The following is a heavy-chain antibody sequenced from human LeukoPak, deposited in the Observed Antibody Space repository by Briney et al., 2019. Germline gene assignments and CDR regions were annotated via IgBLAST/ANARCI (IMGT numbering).Heavy chain of an antibody. CDR2: ISYDGSNK. J-gene: IGHJ4*02. Sequence: GGSLRLSCAASGFTFSSYGMHWVRQAPGKGLEWVAVISYDGSNKCYADSVKDRFTISRDNAKNSPYLQMNNLRVEDTAMYYCAGGTGFIIKDWGQGTLVTVSS. CDR1: GFTFSSYG. D-gene: IGHD3-9*01. CDR3: AGGTGFIIKD. V-gene: IGHV3-30*03.